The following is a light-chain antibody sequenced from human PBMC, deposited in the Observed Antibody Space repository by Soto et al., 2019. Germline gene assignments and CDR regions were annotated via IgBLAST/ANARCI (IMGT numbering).Light chain of an antibody. CDR1: SSNIGKNY. V-gene: IGLV1-47*01. CDR2: RNS. Sequence: QSVLTQPPSASGTPGQRVTISCSGSSSNIGKNYVYWYQQLPGRAPKLLIYRNSQRPSGVPGQFSGSKSGTSASLAISGLRSEDEADYYCSVWDVNLSAWVFGGGTKVTVL. J-gene: IGLJ3*02. CDR3: SVWDVNLSAWV.